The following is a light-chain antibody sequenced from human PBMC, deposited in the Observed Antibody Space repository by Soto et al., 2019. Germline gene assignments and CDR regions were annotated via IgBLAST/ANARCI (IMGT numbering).Light chain of an antibody. J-gene: IGKJ2*01. CDR1: QSVRSSY. V-gene: IGKV3-20*01. CDR3: QQYGSSPYT. Sequence: EIVLTQSPGTLSLSPGERVTLSCRASQSVRSSYLAWYQQKPGQAPRLLIYGASSRATGIPDRFSGSGSGTVFTLTVSRLETEDFAVYCCQQYGSSPYTFGQWTRL. CDR2: GAS.